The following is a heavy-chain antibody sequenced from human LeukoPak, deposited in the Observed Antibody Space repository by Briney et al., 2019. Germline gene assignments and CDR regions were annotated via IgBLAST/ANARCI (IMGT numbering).Heavy chain of an antibody. V-gene: IGHV4-39*07. CDR1: GGSISSDTSH. CDR3: GRTWGYYFDY. D-gene: IGHD3-16*01. CDR2: IHYTGRT. J-gene: IGHJ4*02. Sequence: SETLSLTCTVSGGSISSDTSHWGWIRQPPGKGLEWIGSIHYTGRTYYNPSLKSRVTISVDTSKSQFSLKLPSVTAADTAVYYCGRTWGYYFDYWGQGTLVTVSS.